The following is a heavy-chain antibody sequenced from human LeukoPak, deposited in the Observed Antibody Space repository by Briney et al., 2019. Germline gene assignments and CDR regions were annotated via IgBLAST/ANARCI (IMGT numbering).Heavy chain of an antibody. Sequence: GVSLRLSCAASGFTFSSYGMSWVRQAPGKGLEWVSTISGSGYNTYYADSVKGRFSISRDNSANTLYLHMNSLRAEDTALYYCAKHSGSYFIYYVDSWGQGTLVTVSS. CDR2: ISGSGYNT. J-gene: IGHJ4*02. CDR3: AKHSGSYFIYYVDS. D-gene: IGHD1-26*01. CDR1: GFTFSSYG. V-gene: IGHV3-23*01.